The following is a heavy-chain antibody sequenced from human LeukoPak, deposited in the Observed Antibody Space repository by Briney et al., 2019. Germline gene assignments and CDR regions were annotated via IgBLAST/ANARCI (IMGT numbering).Heavy chain of an antibody. CDR3: ARGWWNYVS. V-gene: IGHV3-11*04. D-gene: IGHD1-7*01. J-gene: IGHJ4*02. Sequence: PGGSLILSCAASGFTFSDSYMTWIRQAPGKGLEWVSYISGSGTIMYYADSVKGRFTISRDNAKNSLFLQMNSLRAEDTAVYYCARGWWNYVSWGQGTLVTVSS. CDR2: ISGSGTIM. CDR1: GFTFSDSY.